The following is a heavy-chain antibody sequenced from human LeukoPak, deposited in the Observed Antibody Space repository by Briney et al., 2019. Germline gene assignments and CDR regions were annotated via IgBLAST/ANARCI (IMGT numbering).Heavy chain of an antibody. CDR2: INPNSGGT. J-gene: IGHJ3*02. D-gene: IGHD6-19*01. Sequence: ASVKVSCKASGYTFTGYYMQWVRQAPGQGLEWMGWINPNSGGTNYAQKFQGRVTMTRDTSISTAYMELSRLRSDDTAVYYCARASRYSSGGRAFDIWGQGTMVTVSS. CDR1: GYTFTGYY. V-gene: IGHV1-2*02. CDR3: ARASRYSSGGRAFDI.